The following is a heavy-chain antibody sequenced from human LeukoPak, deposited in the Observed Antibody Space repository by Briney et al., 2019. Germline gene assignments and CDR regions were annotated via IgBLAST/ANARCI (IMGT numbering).Heavy chain of an antibody. V-gene: IGHV4-59*01. CDR3: ARDYYDNSGYYNYFDY. Sequence: SETLSLTCTVSGGSINNYYWSWIRQPPGKGLEWIGYIYYSGSTKYNPSLKSRVTISVDTSKNQFSLKLSSVTAADTAVYYCARDYYDNSGYYNYFDYWGQGTLVTVSS. J-gene: IGHJ4*02. CDR2: IYYSGST. CDR1: GGSINNYY. D-gene: IGHD3-22*01.